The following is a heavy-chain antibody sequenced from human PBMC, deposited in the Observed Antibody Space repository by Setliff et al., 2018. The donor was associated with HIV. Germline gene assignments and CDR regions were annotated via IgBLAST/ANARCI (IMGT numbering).Heavy chain of an antibody. J-gene: IGHJ4*02. CDR3: TRGPEGVAGGDY. CDR1: GDSISSHY. CDR2: IYYSGST. V-gene: IGHV4-59*11. Sequence: SETLSLTCTVSGDSISSHYWNWIRQPPGKALEWIGYIYYSGSTNYNPSFKSRVTISVDRSKSQFSLKLSSVTAADTAIYYCTRGPEGVAGGDYWGQGILVTVPS. D-gene: IGHD3-3*01.